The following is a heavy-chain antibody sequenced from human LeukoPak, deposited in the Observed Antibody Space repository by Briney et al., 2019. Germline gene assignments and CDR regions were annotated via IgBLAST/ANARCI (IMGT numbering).Heavy chain of an antibody. V-gene: IGHV1-18*01. CDR3: ARVVLTDIVVVVAATPDY. D-gene: IGHD2-15*01. CDR2: ISAYNGNT. CDR1: GYTFTSYG. Sequence: ASVKVSCKASGYTFTSYGISWVRQAPGQGLEWMGWISAYNGNTNYAQKLQGRVTMTTDTSTSTAHMELRSLRSDDTAVYYCARVVLTDIVVVVAATPDYWGQGTLVTVSS. J-gene: IGHJ4*02.